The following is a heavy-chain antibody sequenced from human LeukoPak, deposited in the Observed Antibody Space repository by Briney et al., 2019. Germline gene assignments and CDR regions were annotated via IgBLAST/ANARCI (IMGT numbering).Heavy chain of an antibody. D-gene: IGHD4-17*01. V-gene: IGHV3-21*01. CDR3: ARGTTVTTVRYFDL. CDR1: GATFSRYT. CDR2: IDSGSDYL. J-gene: IGHJ2*01. Sequence: PGGSLRLSCADSGATFSRYTMNWVRQAPGKRLEWVASIDSGSDYLNYADSVKGRFTISRDNANKLLSLHMNSLRAEDTAVYYCARGTTVTTVRYFDLWGRGTHVSVSS.